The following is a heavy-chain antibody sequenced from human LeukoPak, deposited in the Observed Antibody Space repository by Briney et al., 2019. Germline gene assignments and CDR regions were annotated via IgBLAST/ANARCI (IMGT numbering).Heavy chain of an antibody. CDR1: GGSISSSNW. V-gene: IGHV4-4*02. J-gene: IGHJ4*02. CDR3: ARARSDSWSQYFDY. CDR2: IYHSGGT. D-gene: IGHD1-26*01. Sequence: PSETLSLTCAVSGGSISSSNWWSWVRQPPGKGLEWIGEIYHSGGTNYNPSLKSRVTISVDKSKNQFSLKLSSVTAADTAVYYCARARSDSWSQYFDYWGQGTLVTVSS.